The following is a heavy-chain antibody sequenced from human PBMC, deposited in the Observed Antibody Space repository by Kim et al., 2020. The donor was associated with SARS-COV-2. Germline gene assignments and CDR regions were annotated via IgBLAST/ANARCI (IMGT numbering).Heavy chain of an antibody. CDR3: ARDPAPGITGIREHYFDY. D-gene: IGHD1-20*01. Sequence: GGSLRLSCAASGFTFSSYWMSWVRQAPGKGLEWVANIKQDGSEKYYVDSVKGRFTISRDNAKNSLYLQMNSLRAEDTAVYYCARDPAPGITGIREHYFDYWGQGTLVTVSS. J-gene: IGHJ4*02. CDR2: IKQDGSEK. V-gene: IGHV3-7*01. CDR1: GFTFSSYW.